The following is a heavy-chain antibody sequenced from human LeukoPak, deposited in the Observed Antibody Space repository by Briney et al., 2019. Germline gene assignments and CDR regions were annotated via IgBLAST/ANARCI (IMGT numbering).Heavy chain of an antibody. CDR2: INPSSGGT. D-gene: IGHD3-22*01. J-gene: IGHJ4*02. CDR1: GYTFTGYY. Sequence: ASVKVSCKASGYTFTGYYMHWVRQAPGQGLEWMGWINPSSGGTNYAQKFQGRVTMTRDTSISTAYMELSRLRSDDTAVYYCARVFYYYDSSGYEKYYFDYWGQGTLVTVSS. V-gene: IGHV1-2*02. CDR3: ARVFYYYDSSGYEKYYFDY.